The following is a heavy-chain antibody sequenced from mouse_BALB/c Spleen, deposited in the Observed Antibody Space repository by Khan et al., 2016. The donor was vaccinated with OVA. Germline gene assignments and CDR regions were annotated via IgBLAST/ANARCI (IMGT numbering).Heavy chain of an antibody. CDR1: GFTFSSYS. CDR3: SSHLTGSFAY. Sequence: EVHLVESGGDLVKPGGSLKLSCAASGFTFSSYSMSWVRQTPDKRLEWVASISSGGDYTYYPDIVKGRFTISRDNDQNTRYLEMSSLKSEDTAMYYWSSHLTGSFAYWGQGTLVTVSA. D-gene: IGHD4-1*01. V-gene: IGHV5-6*01. J-gene: IGHJ3*01. CDR2: ISSGGDYT.